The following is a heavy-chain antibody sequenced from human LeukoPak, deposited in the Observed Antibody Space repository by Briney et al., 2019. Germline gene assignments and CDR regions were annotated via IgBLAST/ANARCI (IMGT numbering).Heavy chain of an antibody. Sequence: SGGSLRLSCAASGFTFSSYAMSWVRQAPGKGLGWVSAISGSGGSTYYADSVKGRFTISRDNSKNTLYLQMNSLRAEDTAVYYCAKDLGIAVAGTVDYWGQGTLVTVSS. V-gene: IGHV3-23*01. J-gene: IGHJ4*02. D-gene: IGHD6-19*01. CDR2: ISGSGGST. CDR1: GFTFSSYA. CDR3: AKDLGIAVAGTVDY.